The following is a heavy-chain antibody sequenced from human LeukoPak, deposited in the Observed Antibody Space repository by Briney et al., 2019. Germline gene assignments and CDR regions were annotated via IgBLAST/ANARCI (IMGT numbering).Heavy chain of an antibody. CDR2: LSSSGSAF. V-gene: IGHV3-48*03. D-gene: IGHD2-2*02. J-gene: IGHJ5*02. CDR1: GFTFRSYE. Sequence: PGGSLTLSCEDSGFTFRSYEMNWVRQAPGKGLEWIAYLSSSGSAFSYADSVKGRFTIARDNAKNSVYLEMNSLRADDTAVYYCASEGEYCSSTSCYTNWFDPWGQGTLVTVSS. CDR3: ASEGEYCSSTSCYTNWFDP.